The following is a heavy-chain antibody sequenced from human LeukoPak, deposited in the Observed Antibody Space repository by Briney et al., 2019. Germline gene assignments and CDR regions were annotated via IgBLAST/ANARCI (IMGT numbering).Heavy chain of an antibody. J-gene: IGHJ5*02. CDR2: INHSGST. CDR1: GGSFSGYY. D-gene: IGHD2-2*01. Sequence: SETLSLTCAVYGGSFSGYYWSWIRQPPGKGLEWIGEINHSGSTNYNPSLKSRVTISVDTSKNQFSLKLSSVTAADTAVYYCARGRIVVVPGRNWFDPWGQGTLVTVSS. V-gene: IGHV4-34*01. CDR3: ARGRIVVVPGRNWFDP.